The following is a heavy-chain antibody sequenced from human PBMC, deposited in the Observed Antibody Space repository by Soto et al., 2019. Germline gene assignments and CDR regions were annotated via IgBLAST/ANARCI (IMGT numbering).Heavy chain of an antibody. Sequence: PGGSLRLSCAASGFTFSNAWMSWVRQAPGKGLEWVGRIKSKTDGGTTDYAAPVKGRFTISRDDSKNTLYLQMNSLKTEDTAVYYCTTDHIRYSGYDPVWFDPWGQGTLVTVSS. V-gene: IGHV3-15*01. CDR3: TTDHIRYSGYDPVWFDP. D-gene: IGHD5-12*01. J-gene: IGHJ5*02. CDR2: IKSKTDGGTT. CDR1: GFTFSNAW.